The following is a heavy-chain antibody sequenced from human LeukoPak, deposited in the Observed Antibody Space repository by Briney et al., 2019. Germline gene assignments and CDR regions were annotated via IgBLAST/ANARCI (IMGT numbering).Heavy chain of an antibody. CDR1: GVSLSTHH. J-gene: IGHJ4*02. Sequence: SETLSLTCVVSGVSLSTHHWSWIRQSPGRGLEWIGYISDSGSTNYNPSLKSRVTISVDTSKNQFSLMLSSVTAADTAVYYCARGYDSSAYYPFNYWGQGTLVTVSS. D-gene: IGHD3-22*01. CDR2: ISDSGST. CDR3: ARGYDSSAYYPFNY. V-gene: IGHV4-59*11.